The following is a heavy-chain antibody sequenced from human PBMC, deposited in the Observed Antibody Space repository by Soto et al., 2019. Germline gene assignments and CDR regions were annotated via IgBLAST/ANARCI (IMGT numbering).Heavy chain of an antibody. CDR1: GFTFSSYA. Sequence: QVQLVESGGGVVQPGRSLGLSCVVSGFTFSSYAMHWVRQAPGKGLEWVAIISYDGSKKYFADSVKGRFTISRDNSKNTLYLQMNSLRTEDTAVYYCAKDRLYYYYDSGSYGYYLDQWGQGTQVIVSA. J-gene: IGHJ4*02. CDR3: AKDRLYYYYDSGSYGYYLDQ. D-gene: IGHD3-10*01. CDR2: ISYDGSKK. V-gene: IGHV3-30*18.